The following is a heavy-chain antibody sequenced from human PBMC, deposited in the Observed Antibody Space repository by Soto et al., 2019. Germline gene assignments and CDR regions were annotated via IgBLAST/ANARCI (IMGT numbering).Heavy chain of an antibody. CDR2: INPSGGST. CDR1: VYTFTSYY. V-gene: IGHV1-46*03. Sequence: ASVKVSCKASVYTFTSYYMHWVRQAPGQGLEWMGIINPSGGSTSYAQKFQGRVTMTRDTSTSTVYMELSSLRSEDTAVYYCASHSSSRRLYYMDVWGKGTTITVSS. J-gene: IGHJ6*03. CDR3: ASHSSSRRLYYMDV. D-gene: IGHD6-13*01.